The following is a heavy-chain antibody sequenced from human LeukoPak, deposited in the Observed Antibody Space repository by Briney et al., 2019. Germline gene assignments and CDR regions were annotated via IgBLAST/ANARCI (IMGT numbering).Heavy chain of an antibody. D-gene: IGHD6-13*01. CDR2: IYYSGSS. CDR1: GGSISSYY. CDR3: ARHGVAAGYYYYYMDV. J-gene: IGHJ6*03. Sequence: SETLSLTCTVSGGSISSYYWSWIRQPPGKGLEWIGYIYYSGSSNYNPSLKSRVTISVDTSKNQFSLKLSSVTAADTAVYYCARHGVAAGYYYYYMDVWGKGTTVTVSS. V-gene: IGHV4-59*08.